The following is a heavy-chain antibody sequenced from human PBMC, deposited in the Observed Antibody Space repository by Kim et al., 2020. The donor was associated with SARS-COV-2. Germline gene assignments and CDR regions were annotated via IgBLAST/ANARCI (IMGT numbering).Heavy chain of an antibody. CDR2: ITWKSATI. Sequence: GGSLRLSCAASGFTFDDYAMHWVRRAPGKGLEWVSGITWKSATIGYADSVKGRFTISRDNAKNSLYLQMNSLRVEDTALYYCAKAKTVGGYYYYGMDVWGRGTTVIVSS. CDR3: AKAKTVGGYYYYGMDV. CDR1: GFTFDDYA. J-gene: IGHJ6*02. V-gene: IGHV3-9*01. D-gene: IGHD6-19*01.